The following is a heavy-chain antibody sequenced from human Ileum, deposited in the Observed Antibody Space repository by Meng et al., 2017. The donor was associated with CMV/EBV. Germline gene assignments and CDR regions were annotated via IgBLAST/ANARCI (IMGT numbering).Heavy chain of an antibody. CDR3: ARGGTTMVQAFDF. CDR2: ISSSSTYI. V-gene: IGHV3-21*01. Sequence: AASGFTFSTYSMNWVRQAPGKGLEWVSSISSSSTYIFYADSLRGRFTISRDNAKNSVNLQVNSLRAEDTAVYYCARGGTTMVQAFDFWGQGTLVTVSS. CDR1: GFTFSTYS. D-gene: IGHD5-18*01. J-gene: IGHJ4*02.